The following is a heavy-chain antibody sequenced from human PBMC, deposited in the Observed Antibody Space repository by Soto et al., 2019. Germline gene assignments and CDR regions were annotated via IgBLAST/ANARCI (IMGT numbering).Heavy chain of an antibody. V-gene: IGHV4-39*01. J-gene: IGHJ4*02. Sequence: SETLSLTCTVSGGSISGSNYYWGWIRQPPGKGLEWIGSIYYSGSAYYNPSLKSRVTISVDTSKNQFSLNLSSVTAADTAVYYCATMGGGYNLHNDYWGQGALVTVSS. D-gene: IGHD1-1*01. CDR1: GGSISGSNYY. CDR3: ATMGGGYNLHNDY. CDR2: IYYSGSA.